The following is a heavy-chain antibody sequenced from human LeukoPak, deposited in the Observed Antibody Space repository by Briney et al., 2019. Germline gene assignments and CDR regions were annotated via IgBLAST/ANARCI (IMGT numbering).Heavy chain of an antibody. Sequence: SVKVSCKASGGIFANYAISWVRKAPGQGLEWMGGIVPIFGTGHSAQKFQGRLTITADESTRTSYMELSSLRSEDTAVYYCAKGHDDFRQFDFWGQGTLVIVSS. D-gene: IGHD3-3*01. J-gene: IGHJ4*02. CDR1: GGIFANYA. V-gene: IGHV1-69*01. CDR2: IVPIFGTG. CDR3: AKGHDDFRQFDF.